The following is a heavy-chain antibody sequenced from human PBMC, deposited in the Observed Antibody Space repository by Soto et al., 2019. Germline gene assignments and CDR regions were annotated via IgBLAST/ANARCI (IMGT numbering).Heavy chain of an antibody. D-gene: IGHD3-22*01. Sequence: PGGSLRLSCAASGFTFSNAWMSWVRQAPGKGLEWVARIKSKTDGGTTDYAAPVKGRFTISRDDSKNTLYLQMNSLKTEDTAVYYCTTDVSHYDSSGYYPVRTTNYYGMDVWGQGTTVTVSS. CDR2: IKSKTDGGTT. CDR3: TTDVSHYDSSGYYPVRTTNYYGMDV. CDR1: GFTFSNAW. V-gene: IGHV3-15*01. J-gene: IGHJ6*02.